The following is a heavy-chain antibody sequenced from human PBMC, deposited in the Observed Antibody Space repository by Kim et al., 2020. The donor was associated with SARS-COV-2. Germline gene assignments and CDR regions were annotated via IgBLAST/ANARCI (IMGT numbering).Heavy chain of an antibody. J-gene: IGHJ4*02. V-gene: IGHV3-7*01. D-gene: IGHD4-17*01. Sequence: YGNSANDRFTIPRAKAKNSLYLQMNSLRAEDTAVYYCARGGYDYGELYFDYWGQGTLVTVSS. CDR3: ARGGYDYGELYFDY.